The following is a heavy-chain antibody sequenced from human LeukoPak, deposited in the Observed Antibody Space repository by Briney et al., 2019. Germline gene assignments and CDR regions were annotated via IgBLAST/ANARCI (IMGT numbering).Heavy chain of an antibody. D-gene: IGHD5-18*01. CDR3: AKHTPTPSYGSRYFEH. J-gene: IGHJ1*01. V-gene: IGHV3-23*01. Sequence: PVGSLRLSCAASGFTFSSYAMIWVPQAPGKGLKWVSAISGSGGSTYYADSVKGRFTISRDNSATTLNLQMNSLRAQDTAVYYCAKHTPTPSYGSRYFEHWGQGTLVTVSS. CDR2: ISGSGGST. CDR1: GFTFSSYA.